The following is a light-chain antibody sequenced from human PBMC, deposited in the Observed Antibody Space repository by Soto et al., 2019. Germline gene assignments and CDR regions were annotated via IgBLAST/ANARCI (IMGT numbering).Light chain of an antibody. J-gene: IGKJ5*01. CDR1: QSVRTK. Sequence: ETVMTQSPATLSLSPGEIATLSCRASQSVRTKLAWYQQKPGKATRLLIYGASSRATGIPARLSGSGSGKEFTLTISSLQSEASGVYYCQQYNKWPEEITFGQGTRLEIK. CDR3: QQYNKWPEEIT. CDR2: GAS. V-gene: IGKV3D-15*01.